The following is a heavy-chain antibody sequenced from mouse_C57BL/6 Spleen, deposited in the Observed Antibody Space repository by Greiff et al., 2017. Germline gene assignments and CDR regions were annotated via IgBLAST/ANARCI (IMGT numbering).Heavy chain of an antibody. CDR1: GYTFTSYW. Sequence: VQLQQSGAELVKPGASVKMSCKASGYTFTSYWITWVKQRPGQGLEWIGDIYPGSGSTNYNEKFKSKATLTVDTSSSTAYMQLSSLTSEDSAVYYCARKGEKYGSSPFAYWGQGTLVTVSA. CDR2: IYPGSGST. D-gene: IGHD1-1*01. J-gene: IGHJ3*01. V-gene: IGHV1-55*01. CDR3: ARKGEKYGSSPFAY.